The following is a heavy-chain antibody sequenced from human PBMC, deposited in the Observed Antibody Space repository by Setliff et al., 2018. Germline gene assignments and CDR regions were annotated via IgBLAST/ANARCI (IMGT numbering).Heavy chain of an antibody. D-gene: IGHD6-13*01. Sequence: ASVKVSCKASGYTFTSYGISWVRQAPGQGLEWMGWISAYNGNTNYAQKFQGRVTMTRNTSISTAYMELSSLRSEDTAVYYCARAYSSSWYLYYYYGMDVWGQGTTVTVSS. CDR1: GYTFTSYG. CDR3: ARAYSSSWYLYYYYGMDV. CDR2: ISAYNGNT. V-gene: IGHV1-18*01. J-gene: IGHJ6*02.